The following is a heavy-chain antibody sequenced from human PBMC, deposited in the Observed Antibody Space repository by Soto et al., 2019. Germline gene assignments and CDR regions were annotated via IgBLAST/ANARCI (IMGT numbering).Heavy chain of an antibody. CDR2: IYPGDSDT. J-gene: IGHJ4*02. Sequence: PGESLKISCKGSGYSFISQWIGWVSQMPGKGLEWMGIIYPGDSDTRYSPSFQGQVTISADESISTAYLQWTSLKASDTAMYYCARRSPEQPTIWNYWGQGTQVTVSS. CDR3: ARRSPEQPTIWNY. CDR1: GYSFISQW. V-gene: IGHV5-51*01. D-gene: IGHD3-3*01.